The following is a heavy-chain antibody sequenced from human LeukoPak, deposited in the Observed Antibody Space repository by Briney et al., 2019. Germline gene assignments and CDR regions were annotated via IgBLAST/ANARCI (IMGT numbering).Heavy chain of an antibody. CDR2: INPNSGGT. D-gene: IGHD1-26*01. V-gene: IGHV1-2*06. CDR1: GYTFTSYY. CDR3: ARDSRWVGGARH. Sequence: ASVKVSCKASGYTFTSYYMHWVRQAPGQGLEWMGRINPNSGGTNYAQKFQGRVTMTRDTSISTAYMELSRLRSDDTAVYYCARDSRWVGGARHWGQGTLVTVSS. J-gene: IGHJ4*02.